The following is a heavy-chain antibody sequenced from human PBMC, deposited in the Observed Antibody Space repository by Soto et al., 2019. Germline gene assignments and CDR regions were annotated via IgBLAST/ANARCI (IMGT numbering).Heavy chain of an antibody. CDR1: GFTFSTYS. Sequence: EVQLVESGGGLVQPGGSLRLSCAASGFTFSTYSMNWVRQAPGKGLEWVSYISISSSTIYYADSVKGRITISGDKAKNSLYLQMHRLRGENTAVYYCASEGDSSGWYNWFDPWGQGTLVTVSS. J-gene: IGHJ5*02. D-gene: IGHD3-22*01. CDR3: ASEGDSSGWYNWFDP. CDR2: ISISSSTI. V-gene: IGHV3-48*01.